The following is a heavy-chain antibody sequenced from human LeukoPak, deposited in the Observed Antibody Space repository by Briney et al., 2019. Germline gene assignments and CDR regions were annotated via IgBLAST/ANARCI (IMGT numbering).Heavy chain of an antibody. V-gene: IGHV4-34*01. D-gene: IGHD3-22*01. CDR3: ARIRWYYDSSGYHFQSGAFDI. CDR1: GGSFSGYY. Sequence: SETLSLTCAVYGGSFSGYYWSWIRQPPGKGLEWIGSIYYSGSTYYNPSLKSRVTISVDTSKNQFSLKLSSVTAADTAVYYCARIRWYYDSSGYHFQSGAFDIWGQGTMVTVSS. J-gene: IGHJ3*02. CDR2: IYYSGST.